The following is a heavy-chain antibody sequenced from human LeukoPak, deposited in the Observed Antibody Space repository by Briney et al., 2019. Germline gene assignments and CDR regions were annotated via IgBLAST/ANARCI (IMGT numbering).Heavy chain of an antibody. CDR2: ISESGSST. Sequence: PGGSLRLSCAASGFTFNNCATSWVRQAPGKGLEWVSGISESGSSTDYADSVKGRFTISRDNSKNTLYLQMDSLRAEDTAIYHCAKDRPGDYSTYWYFDLWGRGTLVTVSS. CDR1: GFTFNNCA. D-gene: IGHD4-11*01. J-gene: IGHJ2*01. V-gene: IGHV3-23*01. CDR3: AKDRPGDYSTYWYFDL.